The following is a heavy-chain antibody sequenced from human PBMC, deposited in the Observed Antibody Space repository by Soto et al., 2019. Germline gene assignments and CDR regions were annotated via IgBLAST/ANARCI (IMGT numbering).Heavy chain of an antibody. J-gene: IGHJ6*02. Sequence: EVQLLESGGGLVQPGGSLRLSCAASGFAFSSYVVSWVRQAPGKGLEWVSGISASGGLTNYADSVKGRFTVSRDNSKNTLFLQMSSLTVDDTAVYFCAKVQSSIEGRPYGMDVWGQGTTVTVSS. CDR3: AKVQSSIEGRPYGMDV. D-gene: IGHD6-6*01. V-gene: IGHV3-23*01. CDR1: GFAFSSYV. CDR2: ISASGGLT.